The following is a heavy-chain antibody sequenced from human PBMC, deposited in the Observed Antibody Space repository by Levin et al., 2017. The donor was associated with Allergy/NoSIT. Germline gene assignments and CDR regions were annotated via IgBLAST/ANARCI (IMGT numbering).Heavy chain of an antibody. D-gene: IGHD6-19*01. Sequence: SQTLSLTCAVYGGSFSGYYWSWIRQPPGKGLEWIGEITHSGSTNYNPSLKSRVTISVDTSKNQFSLKLSSVTAAHTAVCYCARVTSSGWYRGWFDPWGQGTLVTVSS. J-gene: IGHJ5*02. CDR1: GGSFSGYY. V-gene: IGHV4-34*01. CDR2: ITHSGST. CDR3: ARVTSSGWYRGWFDP.